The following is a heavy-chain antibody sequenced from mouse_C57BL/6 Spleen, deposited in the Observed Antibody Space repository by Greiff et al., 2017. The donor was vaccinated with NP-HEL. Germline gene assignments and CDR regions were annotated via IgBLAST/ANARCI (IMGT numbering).Heavy chain of an antibody. D-gene: IGHD1-1*01. V-gene: IGHV1-80*01. J-gene: IGHJ4*01. CDR2: IYPGDGDT. Sequence: QVHVKQSGAELVKPGASVKISCKASGYAFSSYWMNWVKQRPGKGLEWIGQIYPGDGDTNYNGKFKGKATLTADKSSSTAYMQLSSLTSEDSAVYFCARAYYGSDAMDYWGQGTSVTVSS. CDR1: GYAFSSYW. CDR3: ARAYYGSDAMDY.